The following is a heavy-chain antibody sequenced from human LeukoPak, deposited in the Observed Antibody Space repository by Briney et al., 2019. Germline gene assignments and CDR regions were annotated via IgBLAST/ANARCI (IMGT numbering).Heavy chain of an antibody. V-gene: IGHV1-46*01. J-gene: IGHJ4*02. D-gene: IGHD2-15*01. CDR2: INPSGGST. CDR3: ARAGDIVVVVAATGWAHFDY. CDR1: GYTFTSYY. Sequence: RASVKVPCKASGYTFTSYYMHWVRQAPGQGLEWMGIINPSGGSTSYAQKFQGGVTMTRDTSTSTVYMELSSLRSEDTAVYYCARAGDIVVVVAATGWAHFDYWGQGTLVTVSS.